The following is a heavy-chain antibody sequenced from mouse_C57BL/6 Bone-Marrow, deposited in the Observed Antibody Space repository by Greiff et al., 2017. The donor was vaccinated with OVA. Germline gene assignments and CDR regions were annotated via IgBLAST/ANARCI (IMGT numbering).Heavy chain of an antibody. J-gene: IGHJ1*03. CDR3: ARGYGSSHWYFDV. Sequence: QVQLKQSGPELVKPGASVKISCKASGYAFSSSWMTWVKQRPGKGLEWIGRIYPGDGDPNYNGKLKGKATMTADKSSSTAYMQLSSLTSEDSAVYFCARGYGSSHWYFDVWGTGTTVTVSS. CDR1: GYAFSSSW. D-gene: IGHD1-1*01. V-gene: IGHV1-82*01. CDR2: IYPGDGDP.